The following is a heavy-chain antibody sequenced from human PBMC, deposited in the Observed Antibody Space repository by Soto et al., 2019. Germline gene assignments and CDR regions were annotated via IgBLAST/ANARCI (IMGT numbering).Heavy chain of an antibody. CDR1: GGSISSYY. V-gene: IGHV4-59*04. D-gene: IGHD6-19*01. J-gene: IGHJ4*02. CDR3: AKHNTGITVAGYVSFDR. Sequence: SETLSLTCTVSGGSISSYYWSWIRQPPGKGLEWIGYIYYSGSSYYSPSLKSRVTISVDTSKNQFSLRLTSVAAADTALYYCAKHNTGITVAGYVSFDRWGQGTLVTVSS. CDR2: IYYSGSS.